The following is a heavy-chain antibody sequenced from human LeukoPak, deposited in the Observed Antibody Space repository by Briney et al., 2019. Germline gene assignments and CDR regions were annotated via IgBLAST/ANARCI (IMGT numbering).Heavy chain of an antibody. J-gene: IGHJ5*02. D-gene: IGHD6-13*01. V-gene: IGHV4-39*01. CDR1: GGSISSSSYY. Sequence: SETLSLTCTVSGGSISSSSYYWGWIRQPPGKGLEWIGSIYYSGSTYYNPSLKSRVTISVDTSKNQFSLKLSSVTAADTAVYYCARRVAAAGTFDPWGQGTPVTVSS. CDR2: IYYSGST. CDR3: ARRVAAAGTFDP.